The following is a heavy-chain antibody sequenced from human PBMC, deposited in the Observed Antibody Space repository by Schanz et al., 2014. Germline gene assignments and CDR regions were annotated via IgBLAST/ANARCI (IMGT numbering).Heavy chain of an antibody. CDR2: IYLCDGST. CDR1: GYTFTNYY. Sequence: QVQLVQSGAEVKKPGASVKLSCKASGYTFTNYYIHWVRQAPGQGLEWMGRIYLCDGSTRYAQKFQGRVTVTRDTSTTTVYMDLSSLISEDTAVYYCAFDRDDAYDIWGQGTTVTVSS. V-gene: IGHV1-46*01. J-gene: IGHJ3*02. D-gene: IGHD3-9*01. CDR3: AFDRDDAYDI.